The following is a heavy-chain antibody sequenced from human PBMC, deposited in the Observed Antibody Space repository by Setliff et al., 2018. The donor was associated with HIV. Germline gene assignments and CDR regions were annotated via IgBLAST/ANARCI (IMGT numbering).Heavy chain of an antibody. J-gene: IGHJ4*02. CDR3: ARDRPREDTYVRFDY. Sequence: KPSETLSLTCTVSGGSVSGYYWSWIRQSAGKRLEWIGRLYSSETSSYNPSLKSRLSMSVDTFNNQFSLKLSSVTAADTAVYYCARDRPREDTYVRFDYWGQGVPVTVS. V-gene: IGHV4-4*07. CDR2: LYSSETS. CDR1: GGSVSGYY. D-gene: IGHD3-16*01.